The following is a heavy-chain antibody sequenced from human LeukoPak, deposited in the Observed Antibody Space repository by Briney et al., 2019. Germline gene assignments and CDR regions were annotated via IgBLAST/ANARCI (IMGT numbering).Heavy chain of an antibody. J-gene: IGHJ4*02. Sequence: PGGSLRLSCATSGFTFSAYDMNWVRQAPGKGLEWVSSISSSSSYIYYADSVKGRFTISRDNAKNSLYLQMNSLRAEDTAVYYCARYCGGDCYRNDYWGQGTLVTVSS. D-gene: IGHD2-21*02. CDR1: GFTFSAYD. V-gene: IGHV3-21*01. CDR2: ISSSSSYI. CDR3: ARYCGGDCYRNDY.